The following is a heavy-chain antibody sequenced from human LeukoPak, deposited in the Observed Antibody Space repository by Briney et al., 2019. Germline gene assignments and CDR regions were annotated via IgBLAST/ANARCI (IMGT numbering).Heavy chain of an antibody. D-gene: IGHD5-18*01. Sequence: PGESLKISCKGSGYGFNSYWIGWVRQMPGKGLEWMGIIYSRDSDTRYSPSFQGQVTISADRSIGTAYLQWSSLKASDTAMYYCARGSDRGYNYGFDYWGQGTLVTVSS. CDR2: IYSRDSDT. V-gene: IGHV5-51*01. J-gene: IGHJ4*02. CDR1: GYGFNSYW. CDR3: ARGSDRGYNYGFDY.